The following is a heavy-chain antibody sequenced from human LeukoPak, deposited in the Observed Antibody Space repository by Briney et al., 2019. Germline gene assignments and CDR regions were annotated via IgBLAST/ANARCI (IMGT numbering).Heavy chain of an antibody. CDR3: ARDLAGPPQEAFDI. J-gene: IGHJ3*02. CDR2: IKQDGSEK. V-gene: IGHV3-7*01. CDR1: GFTFSSYW. Sequence: GGSLRLSCAASGFTFSSYWMSWVRQAPGKGLEWVANIKQDGSEKHYVDSVTGRFTISRDNAKNSLYLQMNSLRADDTAVYYCARDLAGPPQEAFDIWGQGTMVTVSS.